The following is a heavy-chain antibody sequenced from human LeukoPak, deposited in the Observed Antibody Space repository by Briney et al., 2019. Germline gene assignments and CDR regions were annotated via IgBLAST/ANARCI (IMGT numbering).Heavy chain of an antibody. Sequence: PSETLSLTCTVSGGSISSSSYYWGWIRQPPGKGLEWIGSIYYSGSTYYTPSLKTRITIFVDTLTNQFSLRLRSVTAADTAKYCARPLGRYSPFYFDHWGQGKFVTVSS. V-gene: IGHV4-39*01. CDR2: IYYSGST. J-gene: IGHJ4*02. D-gene: IGHD3-10*01. CDR1: GGSISSSSYY. CDR3: ARPLGRYSPFYFDH.